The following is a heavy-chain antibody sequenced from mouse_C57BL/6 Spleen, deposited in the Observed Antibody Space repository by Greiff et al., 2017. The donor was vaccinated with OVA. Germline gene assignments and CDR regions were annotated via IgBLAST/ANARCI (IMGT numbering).Heavy chain of an antibody. V-gene: IGHV2-2*01. Sequence: VQLQQSGPGLVQPSQSPSITCTVSGFSLTSYGVHWVRQSPGKGLEWLGVIWSGGSTDYNAAFISRLSISKDNSKSQVFFKMNSLQADDTAIYYCATNYYGSSLYAMDYWGQGTSVTVSS. CDR2: IWSGGST. CDR3: ATNYYGSSLYAMDY. D-gene: IGHD1-1*01. J-gene: IGHJ4*01. CDR1: GFSLTSYG.